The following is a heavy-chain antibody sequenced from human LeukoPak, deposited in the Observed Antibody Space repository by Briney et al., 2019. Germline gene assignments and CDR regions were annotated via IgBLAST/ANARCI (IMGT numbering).Heavy chain of an antibody. J-gene: IGHJ5*02. CDR2: IYYSGGT. Sequence: SEILSLTCTVSGGSINSSSYYWGWIRQPPGKGLEWIGSIYYSGGTYYNPSLKSRVTISVDTSKNQFSLKLSSVTAADTAVYYCARDQGGKITMAIDPXXQGTLVTVSS. CDR3: ARDQGGKITMAIDP. D-gene: IGHD1-14*01. CDR1: GGSINSSSYY. V-gene: IGHV4-39*07.